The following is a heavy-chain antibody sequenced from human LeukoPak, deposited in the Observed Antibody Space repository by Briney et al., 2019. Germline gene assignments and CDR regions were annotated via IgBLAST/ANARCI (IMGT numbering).Heavy chain of an antibody. Sequence: GGSLRLSCAASGFTFSSYSMNWVRQAPGKGLEWVSSISSSSSYIYYADSVKGRFTISRDNAKNSLYLQMNSLRAEDMALYYCAKGTRTGTWGDAFDIWGQGTMATVSS. J-gene: IGHJ3*02. CDR2: ISSSSSYI. CDR3: AKGTRTGTWGDAFDI. CDR1: GFTFSSYS. V-gene: IGHV3-21*04. D-gene: IGHD7-27*01.